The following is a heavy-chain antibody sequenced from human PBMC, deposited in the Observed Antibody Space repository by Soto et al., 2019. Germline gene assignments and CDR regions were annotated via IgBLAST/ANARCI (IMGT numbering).Heavy chain of an antibody. CDR2: IYPGDSDT. CDR3: ARMGWEQLVGSHFDY. J-gene: IGHJ4*02. D-gene: IGHD6-6*01. V-gene: IGHV5-51*01. Sequence: ESLKLCCQGSGYSFTSYWIGWVLQMPGKGLEWMGIIYPGDSDTRYSPSFQGQVTISADKSISTAYLQWSSLKASDTAMYYCARMGWEQLVGSHFDYWGQGTLVTVPS. CDR1: GYSFTSYW.